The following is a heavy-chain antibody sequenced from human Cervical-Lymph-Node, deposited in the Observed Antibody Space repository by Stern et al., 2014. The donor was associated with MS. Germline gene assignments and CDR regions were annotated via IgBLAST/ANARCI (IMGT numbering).Heavy chain of an antibody. CDR2: IYPDNSDT. CDR1: GYNFAGYW. Sequence: EVQLVQSGAEVKKPGESLKISCQGSGYNFAGYWIGWVRQMPGKGQEWVGIIYPDNSDTRYSPSFQGQFTISANKSISTAYLQWRSLKAADSATYYCVRQAFTVTTLEELWFDPWGQGTLVTVSS. CDR3: VRQAFTVTTLEELWFDP. V-gene: IGHV5-51*01. D-gene: IGHD4-11*01. J-gene: IGHJ5*02.